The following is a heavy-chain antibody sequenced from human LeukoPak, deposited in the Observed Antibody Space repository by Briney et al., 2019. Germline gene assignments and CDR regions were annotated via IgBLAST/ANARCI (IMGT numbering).Heavy chain of an antibody. D-gene: IGHD6-13*01. Sequence: VASVKVSCKASGYTFTGYYMHWVRQAPGQGLEWMGWINPNSGGTNYAQKFQGRVTITADKSTSTAYMELSSLRSEDTAVYYCASPGASYSSPKTDYYYGMDVWGQGTTVTVSS. CDR1: GYTFTGYY. CDR3: ASPGASYSSPKTDYYYGMDV. V-gene: IGHV1-2*02. J-gene: IGHJ6*02. CDR2: INPNSGGT.